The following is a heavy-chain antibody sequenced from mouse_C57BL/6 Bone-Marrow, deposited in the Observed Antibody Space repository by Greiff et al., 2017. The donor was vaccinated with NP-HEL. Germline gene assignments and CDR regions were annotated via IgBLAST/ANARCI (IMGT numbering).Heavy chain of an antibody. CDR3: TRRYYGSIAY. Sequence: QVQLKESGAELVRPGASVTLSCKASGYTFTDYEMHWVKQTPVHGLEWIGAIDPETGGTAYNQKFKGKAILTADKSSSTAYMELRSLTSEDSAVYYCTRRYYGSIAYWGQGTLVTVSA. J-gene: IGHJ3*01. CDR1: GYTFTDYE. D-gene: IGHD1-1*01. CDR2: IDPETGGT. V-gene: IGHV1-15*01.